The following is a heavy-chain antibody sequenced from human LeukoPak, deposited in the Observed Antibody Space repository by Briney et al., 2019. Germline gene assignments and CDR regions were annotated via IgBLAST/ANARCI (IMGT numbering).Heavy chain of an antibody. V-gene: IGHV4-59*11. CDR1: GGSISSHY. CDR2: IYYSGST. CDR3: ARRSSGYSNWLDP. Sequence: SETLSLTCTVSGGSISSHYWSWIRQPPGKGLEWIGYIYYSGSTNYNPSLKSRVTISVDTTKNQFSLQLSSVTAEDTAVYYCARRSSGYSNWLDPWGQGTVVTVPS. J-gene: IGHJ5*02. D-gene: IGHD3-22*01.